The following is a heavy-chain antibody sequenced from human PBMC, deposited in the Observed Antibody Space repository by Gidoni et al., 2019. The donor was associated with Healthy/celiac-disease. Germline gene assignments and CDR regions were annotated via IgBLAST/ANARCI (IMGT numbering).Heavy chain of an antibody. J-gene: IGHJ4*02. CDR1: GGSFRGYY. V-gene: IGHV4-34*01. Sequence: QVQLQQWDAGLLKPSETLSLTCAVYGGSFRGYYGSWIRQPPGKGLEWIGETNHSGSTNYNPSLTSRVTGSVDTSKNQFSLKLSSVASADTAVYYCARGRGTAMVQGDNFDYWGQGTLVTVSS. CDR3: ARGRGTAMVQGDNFDY. D-gene: IGHD5-18*01. CDR2: TNHSGST.